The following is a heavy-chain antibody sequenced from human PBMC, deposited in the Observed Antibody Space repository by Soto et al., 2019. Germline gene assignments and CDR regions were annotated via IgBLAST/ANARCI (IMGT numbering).Heavy chain of an antibody. Sequence: KPSETLSLTCTVSGGSISSYYWSWIRQPPGKGLEWIGYIYYSGSTNYNPSLKSRVTISVDTSKNQFSLKLSSVTAADTAVYYCARAKAVAGKFSWFDYWGQGTLVTVSS. CDR2: IYYSGST. D-gene: IGHD6-19*01. V-gene: IGHV4-59*01. CDR1: GGSISSYY. CDR3: ARAKAVAGKFSWFDY. J-gene: IGHJ4*02.